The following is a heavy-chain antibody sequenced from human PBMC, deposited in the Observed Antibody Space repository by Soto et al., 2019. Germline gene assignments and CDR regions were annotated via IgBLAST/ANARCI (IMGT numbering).Heavy chain of an antibody. J-gene: IGHJ4*02. D-gene: IGHD4-17*01. V-gene: IGHV4-4*07. Sequence: SETLSLTCTVSGDSINGYYWTWIRQPAGKGLEWIGRIYTSGTASYSPSLKSRVTMSLDTSKNHFSLRLTSVTAADTAVYYCARDTVGISSPGVYWGRGTLVTVSS. CDR1: GDSINGYY. CDR3: ARDTVGISSPGVY. CDR2: IYTSGTA.